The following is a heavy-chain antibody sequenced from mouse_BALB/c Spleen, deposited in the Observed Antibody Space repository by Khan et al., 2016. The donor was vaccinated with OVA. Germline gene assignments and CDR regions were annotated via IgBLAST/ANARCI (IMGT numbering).Heavy chain of an antibody. CDR3: AKEGAYYRSDGWFAY. Sequence: QVQLKQSGAELTRPGASVKMSCKASGYTFTSYTMHWVKQRPGQGLEWIGYINPVSDYTNYNQNFKDKATLTADKSSSTAYMQLRSLTSEDSAVYYCAKEGAYYRSDGWFAYWGQRTLVTVST. J-gene: IGHJ3*01. D-gene: IGHD2-14*01. V-gene: IGHV1-4*01. CDR1: GYTFTSYT. CDR2: INPVSDYT.